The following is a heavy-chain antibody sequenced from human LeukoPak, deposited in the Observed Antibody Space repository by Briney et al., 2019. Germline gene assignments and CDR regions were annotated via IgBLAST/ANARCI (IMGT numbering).Heavy chain of an antibody. V-gene: IGHV4-34*01. D-gene: IGHD3-10*01. J-gene: IGHJ5*02. CDR2: INHSGST. CDR1: GGSFSGYY. Sequence: PSETLSLTCAVYGGSFSGYYWSWIRQPPGKGLEWIGEINHSGSTNYNPSLKSRVTISVDTSKNQFSLKLSSVTAADTAVYYCARSTPSPYYYGSGQGFDPWGQGTLVTVSS. CDR3: ARSTPSPYYYGSGQGFDP.